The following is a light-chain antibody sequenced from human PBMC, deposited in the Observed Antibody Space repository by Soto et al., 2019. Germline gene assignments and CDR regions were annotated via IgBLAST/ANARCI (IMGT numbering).Light chain of an antibody. CDR2: DVS. Sequence: QSALTQPASVSGSPGQSITISCTGASSDFGGYNYVSWYQQHPGKGPKLMIYDVSNRPSGVSNRFSGSKSGNTASLTISGLQAEDEADYYCSSYTSSSTVLFGGGTKLTVL. CDR1: SSDFGGYNY. CDR3: SSYTSSSTVL. V-gene: IGLV2-14*01. J-gene: IGLJ2*01.